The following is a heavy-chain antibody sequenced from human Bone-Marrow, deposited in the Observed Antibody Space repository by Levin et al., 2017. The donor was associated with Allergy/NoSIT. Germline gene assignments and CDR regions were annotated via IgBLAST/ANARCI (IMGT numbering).Heavy chain of an antibody. V-gene: IGHV3-23*01. D-gene: IGHD3-16*01. J-gene: IGHJ4*02. CDR1: GFSFSDYA. CDR3: VRAHVQKYYVDSHYYSDAELFDY. CDR2: ITGARTKT. Sequence: QSGGSLRLSCATSGFSFSDYAMTWVRQAPGKGLEWVSTITGARTKTYHAESVKGRFSISRDNSRNTLYFEMNSLRAEDTAVYYCVRAHVQKYYVDSHYYSDAELFDYWGQGTLVTVSS.